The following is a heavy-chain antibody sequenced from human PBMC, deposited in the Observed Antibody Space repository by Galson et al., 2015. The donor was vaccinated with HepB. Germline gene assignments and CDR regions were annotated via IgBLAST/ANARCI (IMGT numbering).Heavy chain of an antibody. Sequence: SLRLSCAASGFTFSSYAMSWVRQAPGKGLEWVSAISGSGGSTYYADSVKGRFTISRDNSKNTLYLQMNSLRAEDTAVYYCAKDQTIWLTRRPYWYFDLWGRGTLVTVSS. CDR2: ISGSGGST. CDR1: GFTFSSYA. J-gene: IGHJ2*01. V-gene: IGHV3-23*01. D-gene: IGHD3-9*01. CDR3: AKDQTIWLTRRPYWYFDL.